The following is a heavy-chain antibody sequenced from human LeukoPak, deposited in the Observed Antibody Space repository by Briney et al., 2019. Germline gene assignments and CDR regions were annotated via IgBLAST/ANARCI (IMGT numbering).Heavy chain of an antibody. Sequence: PSETLSLTCTVSGGSISNYYWNWIRQSPGKGLEWIGYIYYSGGTNYNPSLKSRVTISVDTSKNQFSLKLSSVTAADTAVYYCARDTRTGAFDIWGQGTMVTVSS. J-gene: IGHJ3*02. D-gene: IGHD3/OR15-3a*01. V-gene: IGHV4-59*01. CDR3: ARDTRTGAFDI. CDR2: IYYSGGT. CDR1: GGSISNYY.